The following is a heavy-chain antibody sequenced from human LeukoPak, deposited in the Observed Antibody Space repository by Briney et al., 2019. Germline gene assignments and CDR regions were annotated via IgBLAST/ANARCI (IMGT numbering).Heavy chain of an antibody. CDR1: EFTFSNYG. J-gene: IGHJ3*02. CDR3: AREDYYYDSSGYQVGAFDI. V-gene: IGHV3-30*02. CDR2: IRYDGTNK. D-gene: IGHD3-22*01. Sequence: GGSLRLSCAASEFTFSNYGMHWVRQAPGKGLEWVAFIRYDGTNKYYADSVKGRFTISRDNSKNTLYLQMNSLRAEDTAVYYCAREDYYYDSSGYQVGAFDIWGQGTMVTVSS.